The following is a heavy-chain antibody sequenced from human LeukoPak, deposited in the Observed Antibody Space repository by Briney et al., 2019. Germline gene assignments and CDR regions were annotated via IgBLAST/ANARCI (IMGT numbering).Heavy chain of an antibody. Sequence: GESLKISCAASGFTFSSYSMNWVRQAPGKGLEWISYISGSSSIIYYTPSVKGRFTISRDNGKSPLYLQMNSLRDDDTAVYFCARGTWDGDRTFDIWGQGAMVTVSS. J-gene: IGHJ3*02. D-gene: IGHD5-24*01. CDR1: GFTFSSYS. V-gene: IGHV3-48*02. CDR2: ISGSSSII. CDR3: ARGTWDGDRTFDI.